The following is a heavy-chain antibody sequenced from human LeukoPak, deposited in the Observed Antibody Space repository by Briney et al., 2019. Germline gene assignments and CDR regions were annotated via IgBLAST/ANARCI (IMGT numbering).Heavy chain of an antibody. CDR1: GFTFRRYT. D-gene: IGHD3-10*01. Sequence: PGGSLRLSCTASGFTFRRYTMNWVRQAPGKGLEWVSSVSSNSAYLYYADSVRGRFTVFRDNTQNTLYLQLGSLRAEDTAVYYCARGETGVFDYWGQGTLVTVSS. CDR2: VSSNSAYL. V-gene: IGHV3-21*04. CDR3: ARGETGVFDY. J-gene: IGHJ4*02.